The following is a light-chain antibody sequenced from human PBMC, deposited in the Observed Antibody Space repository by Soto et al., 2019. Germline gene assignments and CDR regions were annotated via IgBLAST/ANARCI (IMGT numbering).Light chain of an antibody. CDR3: QQYSSSPIT. J-gene: IGKJ5*01. Sequence: EIVLRQSPGTLSLSPGERATLSCRASQSFRSTYLAWYQQKPGQAPRLLIYGASSRATGIPDRFSGGGSGTDFSLTISRLDPEDFAVYYCQQYSSSPITFGQGTRLEIK. CDR2: GAS. CDR1: QSFRSTY. V-gene: IGKV3-20*01.